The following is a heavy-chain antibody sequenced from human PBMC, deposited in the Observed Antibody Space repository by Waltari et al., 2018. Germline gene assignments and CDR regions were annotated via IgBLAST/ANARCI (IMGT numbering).Heavy chain of an antibody. D-gene: IGHD5-12*01. CDR2: IYYSGTT. V-gene: IGHV4-39*01. Sequence: QLQLQESGPGLVKPSETLSLTCTVSGGSISRSSYYWGWSRQSPGKGLEWIGSIYYSGTTYYNPTLKSRVTISGDTSKNQFSLKLSSVTAADTAVYYCARHWKKSGYRFDPWGQGTLVTVSS. J-gene: IGHJ5*02. CDR1: GGSISRSSYY. CDR3: ARHWKKSGYRFDP.